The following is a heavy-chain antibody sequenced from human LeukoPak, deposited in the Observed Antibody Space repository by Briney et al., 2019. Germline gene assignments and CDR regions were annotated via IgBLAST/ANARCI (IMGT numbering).Heavy chain of an antibody. J-gene: IGHJ5*02. CDR1: GYTFTSYD. CDR3: ARGWLGARRNWFDP. CDR2: MNPNSGNT. Sequence: ASVKVSCKASGYTFTSYDINWVRQATGQGLEWMGWMNPNSGNTGYAQKFQGRVTMTRNTSISTAYMELISLRSEDTAVYYCARGWLGARRNWFDPWGQGTLVTVSS. V-gene: IGHV1-8*01. D-gene: IGHD3-9*01.